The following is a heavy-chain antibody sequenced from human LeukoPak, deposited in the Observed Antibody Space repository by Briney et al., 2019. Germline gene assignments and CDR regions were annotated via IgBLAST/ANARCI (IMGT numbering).Heavy chain of an antibody. J-gene: IGHJ4*02. CDR1: GFTFSTYW. CDR2: IKRDGSEK. CDR3: ARGGGTTVTTANFDY. Sequence: GGSLRLSCAASGFTFSTYWMSWVRQAPGKGLEWVANIKRDGSEKYYVDSVKGRFTISRDSAENSLYLQMNSLRAEDTAVYYCARGGGTTVTTANFDYWGQGTLVTVSS. D-gene: IGHD4-17*01. V-gene: IGHV3-7*01.